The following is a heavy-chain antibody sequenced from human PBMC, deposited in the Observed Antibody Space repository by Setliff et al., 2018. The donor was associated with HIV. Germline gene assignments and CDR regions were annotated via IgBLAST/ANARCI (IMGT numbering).Heavy chain of an antibody. CDR2: ISTYNGNT. CDR1: GYTFTSYG. D-gene: IGHD6-6*01. J-gene: IGHJ6*03. Sequence: GASVKVSCKASGYTFTSYGITWVRQAPGQGLEWMGWISTYNGNTHYAQKLQGRVTMTTDTSTSTAYMELRSLRSDDTAMYYCARGVRSIAARPYYYYMDVWGKGTTVTVSS. CDR3: ARGVRSIAARPYYYYMDV. V-gene: IGHV1-18*01.